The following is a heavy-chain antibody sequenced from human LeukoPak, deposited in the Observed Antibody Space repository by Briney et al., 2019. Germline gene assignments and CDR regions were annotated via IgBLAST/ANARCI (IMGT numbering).Heavy chain of an antibody. CDR1: GGSFSGYY. CDR3: ARHSTFFGVVIIKGRVRGPFDY. Sequence: PSETLSLTCAVYGGSFSGYYWSWIRQPPGKGLEWIGEIDHSGSTNYNPSLKSRVTISVDTSKNQFSLKLSSVTAADTAVYYCARHSTFFGVVIIKGRVRGPFDYWGQGTLVTVSS. CDR2: IDHSGST. V-gene: IGHV4-34*01. J-gene: IGHJ4*02. D-gene: IGHD3-3*01.